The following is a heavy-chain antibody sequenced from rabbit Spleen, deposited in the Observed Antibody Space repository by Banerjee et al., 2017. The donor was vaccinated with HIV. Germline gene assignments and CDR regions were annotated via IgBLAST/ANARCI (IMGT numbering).Heavy chain of an antibody. V-gene: IGHV1S40*01. D-gene: IGHD4-2*01. CDR3: ARGVPSEGWDNYFNL. Sequence: QSLEESGGDLVKPGASLTLTCTASGFSFTYIDYLCWVRQPPGKGPEWIACVAAGVSLTSYYATWAKGRFTISKTSSTTVTLQMTSLTAADAATYFCARGVPSEGWDNYFNLWGQGTLVTVS. J-gene: IGHJ4*01. CDR2: VAAGVSLTS. CDR1: GFSFTYIDY.